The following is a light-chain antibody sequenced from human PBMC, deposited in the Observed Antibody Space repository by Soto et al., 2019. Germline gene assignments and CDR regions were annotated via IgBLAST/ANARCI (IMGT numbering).Light chain of an antibody. CDR1: SSNIGAGYE. CDR3: QAYDSSLSGYV. V-gene: IGLV1-40*01. CDR2: ENN. Sequence: QSVLTQPPSVSEAPGQRVTLSCTGSSSNIGAGYEAHWYQQVPGTAPKLLIYENNNRPSGVPDRFSGSKSGTSASLAITGLQADDEAEYYCQAYDSSLSGYVFGTGTKLTVL. J-gene: IGLJ1*01.